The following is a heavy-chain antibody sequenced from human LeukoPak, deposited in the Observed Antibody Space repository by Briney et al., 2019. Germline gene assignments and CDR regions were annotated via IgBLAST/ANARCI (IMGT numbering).Heavy chain of an antibody. J-gene: IGHJ3*01. CDR1: GFTFNNYL. CDR2: ISSDGINK. D-gene: IGHD3-22*01. Sequence: PGRSLRLSCAASGFTFNNYLMHWVRQAPGKGLEWVAVISSDGINKYYADSVKGRFTISRDNSENTLYLQMSSLRAEDTAVYYCARAGVESSGYYAFDVWGQGTILTVSS. V-gene: IGHV3-30-3*01. CDR3: ARAGVESSGYYAFDV.